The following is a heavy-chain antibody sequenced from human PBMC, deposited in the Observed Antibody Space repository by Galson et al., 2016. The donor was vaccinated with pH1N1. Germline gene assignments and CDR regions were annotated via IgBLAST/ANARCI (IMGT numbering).Heavy chain of an antibody. V-gene: IGHV1-69*04. Sequence: SVKVSCKASGATFNYYTINWVRQAPGQGLQWMGRIIPVLSLPTYAPTFQGRVTTSADKSTTTVHMHLSSLRSEDTAVYHCARDGEGYYMDVWGKGTTVIVSS. D-gene: IGHD7-27*01. CDR3: ARDGEGYYMDV. CDR1: GATFNYYT. CDR2: IIPVLSLP. J-gene: IGHJ6*03.